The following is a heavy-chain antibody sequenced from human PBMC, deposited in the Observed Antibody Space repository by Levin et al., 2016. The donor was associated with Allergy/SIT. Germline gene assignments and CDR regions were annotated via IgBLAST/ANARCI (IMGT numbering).Heavy chain of an antibody. J-gene: IGHJ4*02. CDR3: ARDTSEYYDSSGGVDY. CDR2: ISSSSSYT. V-gene: IGHV3-11*05. D-gene: IGHD3-22*01. Sequence: RQAPGKGLEWVSYISSSSSYTNYADSVKGRFTISRDNAKNSLYLQMNSLRAEDTAVYYCARDTSEYYDSSGGVDYWGQGTLVTVSS.